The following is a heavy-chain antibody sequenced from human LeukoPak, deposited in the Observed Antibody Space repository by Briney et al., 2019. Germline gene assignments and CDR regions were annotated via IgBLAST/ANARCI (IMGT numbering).Heavy chain of an antibody. CDR2: IVVGSGNT. J-gene: IGHJ4*02. V-gene: IGHV1-58*01. CDR3: AAVITMELTADY. Sequence: SVKVSCKVSGFTFSSSAVQWLRQARGQRLEWIGWIVVGSGNTNYAQKFQERVTITRDMSTSTAYMELSSLRSEDTAVYYCAAVITMELTADYWGQGTLVTVSS. D-gene: IGHD3-10*01. CDR1: GFTFSSSA.